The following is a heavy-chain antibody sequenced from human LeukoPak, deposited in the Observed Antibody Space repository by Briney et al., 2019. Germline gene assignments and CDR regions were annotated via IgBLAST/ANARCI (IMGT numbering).Heavy chain of an antibody. J-gene: IGHJ5*02. CDR2: MNPNSGNT. Sequence: ASVKVSCKASGHTFTSYDINWVRQATGQGLEWMGWMNPNSGNTGYAQKFQGRVTMTRNTSISTAYMELSSLRSEDTAVYYCAKTWIQPRSWFDPWGQGTLVTVSS. D-gene: IGHD5-18*01. CDR1: GHTFTSYD. CDR3: AKTWIQPRSWFDP. V-gene: IGHV1-8*01.